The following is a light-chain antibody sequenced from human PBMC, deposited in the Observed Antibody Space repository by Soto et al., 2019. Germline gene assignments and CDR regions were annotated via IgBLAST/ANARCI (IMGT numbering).Light chain of an antibody. CDR3: QQRYSWPLT. CDR2: DAS. Sequence: EIVFTQSPAALSLSPGGRATLSCRVSPSINIYLAWYQQKLGQAPRLLIYDASIRATGIPARFSGSGSGTDFTLTISSLEPEDFGVYYCQQRYSWPLTFGGGTKVEIK. V-gene: IGKV3-11*01. CDR1: PSINIY. J-gene: IGKJ4*01.